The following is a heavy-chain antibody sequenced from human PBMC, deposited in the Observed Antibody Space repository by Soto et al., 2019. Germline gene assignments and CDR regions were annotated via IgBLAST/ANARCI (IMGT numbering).Heavy chain of an antibody. CDR1: GYTFTSYG. CDR3: ARDRIRGYYDSSGTLDY. J-gene: IGHJ4*02. V-gene: IGHV1-18*01. CDR2: ISAYNGNT. D-gene: IGHD3-22*01. Sequence: QVQLVQSGAEVKKPGASVKVSCKASGYTFTSYGISWVRQAPGHGLEWMGWISAYNGNTNYAQKLQGRVTMTTDTSTSTAYMELRSLRSDDTAVYYCARDRIRGYYDSSGTLDYWGQGTLVTVSS.